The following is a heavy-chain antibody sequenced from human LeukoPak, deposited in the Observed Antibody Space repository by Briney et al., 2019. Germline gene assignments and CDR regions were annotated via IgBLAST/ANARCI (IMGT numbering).Heavy chain of an antibody. CDR3: VREGFYESGSLPTFYFDY. CDR2: IKQDGSKK. J-gene: IGHJ4*02. V-gene: IGHV3-7*01. D-gene: IGHD3-10*01. CDR1: GFPFSSYW. Sequence: GGSLRLSCVASGFPFSSYWMTWVRQAPGKGLEWVANIKQDGSKKSYVDSVKGRFTISRDSSSKMVSLQMNSLGAEDTAVYYCVREGFYESGSLPTFYFDYWGQGTLVTVSS.